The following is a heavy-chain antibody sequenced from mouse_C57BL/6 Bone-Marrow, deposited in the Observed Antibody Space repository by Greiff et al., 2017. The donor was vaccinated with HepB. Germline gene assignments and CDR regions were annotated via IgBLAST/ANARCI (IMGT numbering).Heavy chain of an antibody. CDR2: INPNNGGT. Sequence: VQLQQSGPELVKPGASVKIPCKASGYTFTDYNMDWVKQSHGKSLEWIGDINPNNGGTIYNQKFKGKATLTVDKSSSTAYMELRSLTSEDTAVYYCARGRPPYYYAMDYWGQGTSVTVSS. V-gene: IGHV1-18*01. CDR3: ARGRPPYYYAMDY. J-gene: IGHJ4*01. CDR1: GYTFTDYN.